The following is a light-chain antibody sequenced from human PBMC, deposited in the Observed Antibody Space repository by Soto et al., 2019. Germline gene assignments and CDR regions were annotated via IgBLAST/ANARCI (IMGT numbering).Light chain of an antibody. CDR1: QDIRNG. Sequence: AVQMTQSPSSLSASVGDRVTITCRASQDIRNGLGWFQQKPGKAPELLIYAASSLQSGVPSRFSGRASGTDFTLTISSLQPEDFATYYCLQDYNYPWTFGQGTKVEIK. J-gene: IGKJ1*01. V-gene: IGKV1-6*01. CDR3: LQDYNYPWT. CDR2: AAS.